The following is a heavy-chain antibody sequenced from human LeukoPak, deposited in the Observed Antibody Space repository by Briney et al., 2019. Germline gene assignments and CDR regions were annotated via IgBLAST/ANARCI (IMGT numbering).Heavy chain of an antibody. D-gene: IGHD6-19*01. CDR3: AKGCTGWSCSYFDS. V-gene: IGHV3-9*01. Sequence: GRSLRLSCVASGLTFDDYAMHSVRQAPGKGLEWISVISWKSHNIGYADSAKGRFTVSRDNAKNSLYLQLNSLTVDDTAFYYCAKGCTGWSCSYFDSWGQGTLVTVSS. J-gene: IGHJ4*02. CDR2: ISWKSHNI. CDR1: GLTFDDYA.